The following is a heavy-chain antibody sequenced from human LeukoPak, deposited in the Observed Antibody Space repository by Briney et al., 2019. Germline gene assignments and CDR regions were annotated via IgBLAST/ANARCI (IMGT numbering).Heavy chain of an antibody. Sequence: GGSLRLSCAASGFTFSTYAMTWVRQAPGKGLEWVSAISGSGGSTYYADSVKGRFTISRDNSKNTLYLQMNSLRAEDTAVYYCAREVGWNYFDYWGQGTLVTVSS. J-gene: IGHJ4*02. CDR1: GFTFSTYA. CDR2: ISGSGGST. V-gene: IGHV3-23*01. D-gene: IGHD6-19*01. CDR3: AREVGWNYFDY.